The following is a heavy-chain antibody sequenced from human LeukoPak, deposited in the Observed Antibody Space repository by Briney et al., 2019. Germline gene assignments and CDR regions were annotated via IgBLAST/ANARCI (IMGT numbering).Heavy chain of an antibody. CDR1: GGSFSGYY. CDR2: INHSGST. Sequence: MPSETLSLTCAVYGGSFSGYYWSWIRQPPGKGLEWIGEINHSGSTNYNPSLKSRVTISVDTSKNQFSLKLSSVTAADTAVYYCARERQWLTRGYYYYGMDVWGQGTTVTVSS. D-gene: IGHD6-19*01. CDR3: ARERQWLTRGYYYYGMDV. V-gene: IGHV4-34*01. J-gene: IGHJ6*02.